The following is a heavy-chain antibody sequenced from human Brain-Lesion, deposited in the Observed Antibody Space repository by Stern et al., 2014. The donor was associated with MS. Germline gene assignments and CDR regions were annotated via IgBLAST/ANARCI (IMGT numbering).Heavy chain of an antibody. V-gene: IGHV4-39*01. D-gene: IGHD5-24*01. Sequence: QLVESGPGLVKPSETLSLTCTVSGGSISSSTYYWGWIRQPPGKGLEWIGNIYYRGTPYYDPSLKSRVTISAHAAPNQFSLKQTSVTAADTAVYYCARLTGIIDSWGQGTLVAVSS. CDR2: IYYRGTP. CDR3: ARLTGIIDS. J-gene: IGHJ4*02. CDR1: GGSISSSTYY.